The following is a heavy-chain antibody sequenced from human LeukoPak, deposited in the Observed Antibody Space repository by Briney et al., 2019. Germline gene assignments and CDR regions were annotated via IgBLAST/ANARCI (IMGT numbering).Heavy chain of an antibody. V-gene: IGHV4-59*01. CDR1: GGSISSYY. J-gene: IGHJ4*02. D-gene: IGHD6-19*01. CDR2: IYYSGST. CDR3: ARETGCSSGWWDY. Sequence: SETLSLTCTVSGGSISSYYWSWIRQPPGKGLEWIGYIYYSGSTNYNPSLKSRVTISVDTSKNQFSLKLSSVTAADTAVYYCARETGCSSGWWDYWGQGTLVTVSS.